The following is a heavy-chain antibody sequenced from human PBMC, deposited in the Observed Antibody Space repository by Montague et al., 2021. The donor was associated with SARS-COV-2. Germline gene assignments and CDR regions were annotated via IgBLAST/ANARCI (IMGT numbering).Heavy chain of an antibody. J-gene: IGHJ3*02. V-gene: IGHV2-70*13. CDR1: GFSLTTSGML. D-gene: IGHD3-22*01. CDR2: IDWDDDK. Sequence: PALVTPTKTLTLTCTLSGFSLTTSGMLVSWIRQPPGKALEWLALIDWDDDKYYSTSLKTRLAISKDTSKDQVVLTMTDMDPVDTATYYCARMVRDSSGYDAFDIWGQGTMVTVSS. CDR3: ARMVRDSSGYDAFDI.